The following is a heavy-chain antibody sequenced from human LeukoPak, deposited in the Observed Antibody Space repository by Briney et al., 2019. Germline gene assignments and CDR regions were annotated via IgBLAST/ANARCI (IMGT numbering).Heavy chain of an antibody. CDR1: GGSISSYY. D-gene: IGHD2-15*01. V-gene: IGHV4-59*12. J-gene: IGHJ4*02. Sequence: SETLSLTCTVSGGSISSYYWSWIRQPPGKGLEWIATIYYSGATQYNPSLKSRVTISVDTSKNQFSLKMSSVTAADTAFYYCARELRYSSADSCYSCDYWGRGSLVTVSS. CDR3: ARELRYSSADSCYSCDY. CDR2: IYYSGAT.